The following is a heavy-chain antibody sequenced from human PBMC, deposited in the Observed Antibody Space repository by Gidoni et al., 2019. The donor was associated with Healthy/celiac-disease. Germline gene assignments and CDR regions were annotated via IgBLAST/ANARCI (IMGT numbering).Heavy chain of an antibody. D-gene: IGHD3-10*01. V-gene: IGHV3-33*01. CDR1: GFTFSSYG. CDR3: ARPNGPITHGAFDI. Sequence: QVQLVESGGGVVQPGRSLSLSCAASGFTFSSYGMHWVRQAPGKGLEWVAVIWYDGSNKYYADSVKGRFTISRDNSKNTLYLQMNSLRAEDTAVYYCARPNGPITHGAFDIWGQGTMVTVSS. J-gene: IGHJ3*02. CDR2: IWYDGSNK.